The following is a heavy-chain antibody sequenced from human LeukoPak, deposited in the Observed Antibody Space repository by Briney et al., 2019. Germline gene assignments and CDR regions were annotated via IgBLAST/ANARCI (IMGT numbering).Heavy chain of an antibody. CDR2: INHSGST. D-gene: IGHD3-22*01. CDR1: GGSFSGYY. Sequence: SETLSLTCAVYGGSFSGYYWSWIRQPPGKGLEWIGEINHSGSTNYNPSLKSRVTISVDTSKNQFSLKLSSVTAADTAVYYCASRITMIVGGAFDIWGQGTMVTVSS. CDR3: ASRITMIVGGAFDI. V-gene: IGHV4-34*01. J-gene: IGHJ3*02.